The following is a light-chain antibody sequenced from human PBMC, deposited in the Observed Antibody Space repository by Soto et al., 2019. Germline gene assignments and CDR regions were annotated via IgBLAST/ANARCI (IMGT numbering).Light chain of an antibody. J-gene: IGKJ1*01. CDR2: AAS. CDR1: QSVRNN. CDR3: QQYNKWPPWT. Sequence: EIVMTQSPATLSVSPGDRATLSCRASQSVRNNLAWYQQKPGLPPRLLIYAASTRTTGIPARFSGNGSETEFTLTIDSLQSEDYALYYCQQYNKWPPWTFGQGTKVEIK. V-gene: IGKV3-15*01.